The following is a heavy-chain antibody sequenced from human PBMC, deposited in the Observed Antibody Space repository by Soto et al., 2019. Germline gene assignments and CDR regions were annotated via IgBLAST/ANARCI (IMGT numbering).Heavy chain of an antibody. V-gene: IGHV3-48*02. CDR1: GFTFSSYS. CDR3: ARDPTTVTTGGCFDP. Sequence: GGSLRLSCAASGFTFSSYSMNWVRQAPGKGLEWVSYISSSSSTIYYADSVKGRFTISRDNAKNSLYLQMNSLRDEDTAVYYCARDPTTVTTGGCFDPWGQGTLVTVSS. CDR2: ISSSSSTI. D-gene: IGHD4-17*01. J-gene: IGHJ5*02.